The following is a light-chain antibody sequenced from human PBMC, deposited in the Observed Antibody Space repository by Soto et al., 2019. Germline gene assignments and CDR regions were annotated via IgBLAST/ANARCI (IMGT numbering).Light chain of an antibody. J-gene: IGKJ4*01. Sequence: IQLTQSPSSLSASVGDRVTIPCRSSQGISSYLAWYQQKPGKAPKLLISAASTLQSGNPPRFSGSGSGTDFTLTISSLQPEDFATYYCQQLNSYPRALTCGGGTKVEIK. V-gene: IGKV1-9*01. CDR3: QQLNSYPRALT. CDR1: QGISSY. CDR2: AAS.